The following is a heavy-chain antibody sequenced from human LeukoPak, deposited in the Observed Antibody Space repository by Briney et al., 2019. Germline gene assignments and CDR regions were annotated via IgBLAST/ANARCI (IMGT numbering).Heavy chain of an antibody. J-gene: IGHJ4*02. Sequence: SETLSLTCTVSGGSISSGSYYWSWIRQPAGKGLEWIGRIYTSGSTNYNPSLKSRVTISVDTSKNQFSLKLSSVTAADTAVYYCARGRYDYVWGSYRTYYFDYWGQGTLVTVSS. CDR2: IYTSGST. CDR3: ARGRYDYVWGSYRTYYFDY. D-gene: IGHD3-16*02. CDR1: GGSISSGSYY. V-gene: IGHV4-61*02.